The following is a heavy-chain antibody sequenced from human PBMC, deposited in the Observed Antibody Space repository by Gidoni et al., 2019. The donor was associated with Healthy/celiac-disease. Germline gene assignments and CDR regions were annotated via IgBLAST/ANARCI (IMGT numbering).Heavy chain of an antibody. CDR1: GFLFSSDA. CDR3: AKTRTLTRAPDFDI. Sequence: EVQLLVSGGGLVQPGGSLSLARSASGFLFSSDAMSWVRQAPGKGLEWVSAISGSGGSTYYADSVKGRFTISRDNSKNTLYLQMNSLRAEDTAVYYCAKTRTLTRAPDFDIWGQGTMVTVSS. J-gene: IGHJ3*02. D-gene: IGHD7-27*01. V-gene: IGHV3-23*01. CDR2: ISGSGGST.